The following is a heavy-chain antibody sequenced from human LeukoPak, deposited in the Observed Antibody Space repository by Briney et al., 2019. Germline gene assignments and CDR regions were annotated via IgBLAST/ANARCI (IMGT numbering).Heavy chain of an antibody. J-gene: IGHJ3*02. D-gene: IGHD2-2*01. Sequence: SETLSLTRAVPGGSISSGGYSWSWIRQPPGKGLEWIGYIYHSGSTYYNPSLKSRVTISVDRSKNQFSLKLSSVTAADTAVYYCARGIVVVPAAKVGHAFEIWGQGTMVTVSS. V-gene: IGHV4-30-2*01. CDR2: IYHSGST. CDR3: ARGIVVVPAAKVGHAFEI. CDR1: GGSISSGGYS.